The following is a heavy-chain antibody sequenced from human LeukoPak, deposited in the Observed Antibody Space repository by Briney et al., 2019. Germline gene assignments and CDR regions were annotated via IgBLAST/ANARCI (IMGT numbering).Heavy chain of an antibody. Sequence: PGGSLRLSCAASGFTFNIYAMSWVRQAPGKGLEWGSSITSSGDATFHADSVKDRFTISRDNSKSTLYLQMSRLRVEDTAVYYCAKDRPNYHESNGHYYRLNGDSWGQGTLVTVSS. CDR1: GFTFNIYA. CDR2: ITSSGDAT. D-gene: IGHD3-22*01. J-gene: IGHJ5*01. V-gene: IGHV3-23*01. CDR3: AKDRPNYHESNGHYYRLNGDS.